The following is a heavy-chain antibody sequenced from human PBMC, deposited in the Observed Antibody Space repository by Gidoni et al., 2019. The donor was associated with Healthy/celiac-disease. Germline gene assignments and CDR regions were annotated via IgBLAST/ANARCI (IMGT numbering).Heavy chain of an antibody. CDR3: ARDDSSGYCDY. CDR2: IYYSGST. J-gene: IGHJ4*02. D-gene: IGHD3-22*01. CDR1: GGSVSSGSYY. V-gene: IGHV4-61*01. Sequence: QVQLQQLGPGLVKPSETLSLTCTVSGGSVSSGSYYWSWIRQPPGKGLEWPGYIYYSGSTNHNPSLKSRVTISVDTSKNQFSLKLSSVTAADTAVYYCARDDSSGYCDYWGQGTLVTVSS.